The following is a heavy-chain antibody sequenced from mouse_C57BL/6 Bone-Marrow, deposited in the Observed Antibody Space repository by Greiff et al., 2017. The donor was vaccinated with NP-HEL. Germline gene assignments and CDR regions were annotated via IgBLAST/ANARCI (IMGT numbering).Heavy chain of an antibody. V-gene: IGHV5-15*01. D-gene: IGHD4-1*01. CDR2: ISHLAYSI. Sequence: EVMLVESGGGLVQPGGSLKLSCAASGFTFSDYGMAWVRQAPRKGPGWVEFISHLAYSIYYAATVTGRFTISRANAKNTLYLEMSSLRSEDTAMYYCARHNWDGAMDYWGQGTSVTVSS. J-gene: IGHJ4*01. CDR1: GFTFSDYG. CDR3: ARHNWDGAMDY.